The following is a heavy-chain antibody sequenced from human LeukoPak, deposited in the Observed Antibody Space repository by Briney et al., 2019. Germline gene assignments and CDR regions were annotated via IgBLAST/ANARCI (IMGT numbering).Heavy chain of an antibody. CDR3: ARDGKAKNDY. D-gene: IGHD1-26*01. CDR2: MGGSGANT. J-gene: IGHJ4*02. V-gene: IGHV3-64*02. Sequence: PGGSLRLSCAASRFTFSSYAMQWVRQAPDKRLEYVSGMGGSGANTHYADSVKGRFTMSRDNSRDTLYLQMGSLRPEDTAVYYCARDGKAKNDYWGQGTLVTVST. CDR1: RFTFSSYA.